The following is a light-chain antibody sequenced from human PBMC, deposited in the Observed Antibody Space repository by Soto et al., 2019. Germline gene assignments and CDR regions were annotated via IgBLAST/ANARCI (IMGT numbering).Light chain of an antibody. CDR1: ESIDIW. Sequence: DIQMTQSPSTLSASVGDRVTITCRASESIDIWLAWYQQKPGKAPQLLIYQASNLESGVPSRFSGSGSGTEFTLTISSLQPDDFASYYCQHPKRYPRTFGQGTKVEI. CDR2: QAS. CDR3: QHPKRYPRT. V-gene: IGKV1-5*03. J-gene: IGKJ1*01.